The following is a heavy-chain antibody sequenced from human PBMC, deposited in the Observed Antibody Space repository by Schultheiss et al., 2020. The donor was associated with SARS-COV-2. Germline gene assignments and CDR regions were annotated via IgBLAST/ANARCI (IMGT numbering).Heavy chain of an antibody. Sequence: SETLSLTCAVYGGSFSGYYWSWIRQPPGKGLEWIGEINHSGSTNYNPSLKSRVTISVDTSKNQFSLKLSSVTAADTAVYYCARHGYCSSSSWPYHYYGMDVWGQGTTVTVSS. CDR1: GGSFSGYY. V-gene: IGHV4-34*01. CDR2: INHSGST. J-gene: IGHJ6*02. D-gene: IGHD2-2*01. CDR3: ARHGYCSSSSWPYHYYGMDV.